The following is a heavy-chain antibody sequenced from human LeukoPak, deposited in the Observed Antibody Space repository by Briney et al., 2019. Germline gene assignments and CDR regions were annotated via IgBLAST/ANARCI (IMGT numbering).Heavy chain of an antibody. D-gene: IGHD2-2*01. J-gene: IGHJ4*02. CDR3: ARVVAVVVPAAIDY. CDR1: GGSISSGGYY. V-gene: IGHV4-31*03. Sequence: SETLSLTCTVSGGSISSGGYYWSWIRQHPGKGLEWIGYIYYSGSTYYNPSLKSRVTISVDTSKTQFSLKLSSVTAADTAVYYCARVVAVVVPAAIDYWGQGTLVTVSS. CDR2: IYYSGST.